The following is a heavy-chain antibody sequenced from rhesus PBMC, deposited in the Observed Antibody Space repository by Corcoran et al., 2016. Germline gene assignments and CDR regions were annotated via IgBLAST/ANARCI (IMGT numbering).Heavy chain of an antibody. D-gene: IGHD6-37*01. CDR1: GASISSNW. CDR3: ARDRMAVTGSLGVYYGLDS. V-gene: IGHV4-80*01. Sequence: QVQLQESGPGLVKPSETLSLTCTVSGASISSNWWSWIRPPPGKGLAWLGEINGNSGSTNYNPSLKSRVTISKDASKNQFSLKLSSVTAADTAVYYCARDRMAVTGSLGVYYGLDSWGQGVVVTVSS. J-gene: IGHJ6*01. CDR2: INGNSGST.